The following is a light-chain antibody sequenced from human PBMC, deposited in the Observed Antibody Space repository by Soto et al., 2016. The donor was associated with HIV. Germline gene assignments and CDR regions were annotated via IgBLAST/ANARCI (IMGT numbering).Light chain of an antibody. J-gene: IGKJ1*01. CDR1: QAISKY. Sequence: DIQMTQSPSSLSASVGDRVTITCRASQAISKYLAWFQHKPGRVPQLLIYAASTLHSGVPSRFSGSGSGTVLTLTISSLQPEDVATYYCQKYNSAPETFGQGTKVEIK. CDR3: QKYNSAPET. CDR2: AAS. V-gene: IGKV1-27*01.